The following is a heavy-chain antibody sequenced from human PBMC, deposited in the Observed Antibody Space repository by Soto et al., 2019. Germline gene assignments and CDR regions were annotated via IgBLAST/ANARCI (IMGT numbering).Heavy chain of an antibody. D-gene: IGHD3-16*02. J-gene: IGHJ4*02. Sequence: GASVKVSCKASGYTFTSYGISWVRQAPGQGLEWMGWISAYNGNTNYAQKLQGRVTMTTDTSTSTAYMELRSLRSDDTAVYYCARDYRSYDYIWGSYRQTFDYWDQGSL. CDR3: ARDYRSYDYIWGSYRQTFDY. V-gene: IGHV1-18*01. CDR1: GYTFTSYG. CDR2: ISAYNGNT.